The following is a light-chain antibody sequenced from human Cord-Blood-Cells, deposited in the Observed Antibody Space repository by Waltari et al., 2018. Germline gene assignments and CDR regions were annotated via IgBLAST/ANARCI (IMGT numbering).Light chain of an antibody. V-gene: IGKV1-6*01. CDR3: LQDYNYPRT. CDR2: AAS. CDR1: QGIRND. Sequence: AIQMTQSPSSLSASVGARATITCRASQGIRNDLGWYQQKPGKAPKLLIYAASSLQSGVPSRFSGSGSGTDFTLTISSLQPEDFATYYCLQDYNYPRTFGQGTKVEIK. J-gene: IGKJ1*01.